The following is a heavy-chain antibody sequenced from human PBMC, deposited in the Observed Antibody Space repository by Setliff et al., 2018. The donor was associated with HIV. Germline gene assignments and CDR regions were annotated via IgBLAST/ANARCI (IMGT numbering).Heavy chain of an antibody. V-gene: IGHV4-4*02. CDR3: ARDCSGGTCHSGGGYVTFDF. CDR1: GGSISTRDW. J-gene: IGHJ3*01. CDR2: VYHTGMT. D-gene: IGHD2-15*01. Sequence: SETLSLTCAVSGGSISTRDWWTWVRQPPGKGLEWIGEVYHTGMTNYNPSLKSRAIMSADTSKNQFSLKLSSVTAADTAVYYCARDCSGGTCHSGGGYVTFDFWGQGTMVTVSS.